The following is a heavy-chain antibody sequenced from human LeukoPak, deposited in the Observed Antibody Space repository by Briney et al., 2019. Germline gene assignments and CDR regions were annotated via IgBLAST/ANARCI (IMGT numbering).Heavy chain of an antibody. V-gene: IGHV3-7*01. D-gene: IGHD6-19*01. Sequence: GGSLRLSCAASGFTFSYYWTSWVRQAPGKGLEWVASINQEGSDKHYADSVKGRFTISRDNAKNSLYLQMNSLRAEDTALYYCGRDTAVAHLCAYWGQGALVTVSS. CDR2: INQEGSDK. J-gene: IGHJ4*02. CDR3: GRDTAVAHLCAY. CDR1: GFTFSYYW.